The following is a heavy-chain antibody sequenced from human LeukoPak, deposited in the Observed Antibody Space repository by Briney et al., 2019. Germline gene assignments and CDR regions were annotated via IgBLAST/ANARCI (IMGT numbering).Heavy chain of an antibody. D-gene: IGHD6-19*01. CDR3: ARVGPGIAVADDGGFDY. V-gene: IGHV4-4*07. CDR2: IYTSGST. J-gene: IGHJ4*02. CDR1: GGSISSYY. Sequence: SETLSLTCTVPGGSISSYYWSWIRQPAGKGLEWIGRIYTSGSTNYNPSLKSRVTMSVDTSKNQFSLKLSSVTAADTAVYYCARVGPGIAVADDGGFDYWGQGTLVTVSS.